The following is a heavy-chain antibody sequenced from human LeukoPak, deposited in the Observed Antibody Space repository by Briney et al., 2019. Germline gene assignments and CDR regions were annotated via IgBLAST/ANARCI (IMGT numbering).Heavy chain of an antibody. CDR1: GFTFGSYG. Sequence: GGSLRLSCAASGFTFGSYGMHWVRQAPGKGLEWVAFIRYDGSNKYYADSVKGRFTISRDNSKNTLYLQMNSLRAEDTAVYYCAKEGNHRGYSGYADYWGQGTLVTVSS. J-gene: IGHJ4*02. V-gene: IGHV3-30*02. D-gene: IGHD5-12*01. CDR3: AKEGNHRGYSGYADY. CDR2: IRYDGSNK.